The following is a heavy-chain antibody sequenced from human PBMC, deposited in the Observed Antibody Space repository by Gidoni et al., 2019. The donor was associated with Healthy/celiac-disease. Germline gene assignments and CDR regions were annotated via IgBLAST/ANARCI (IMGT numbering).Heavy chain of an antibody. Sequence: QVQLVESGGGVVQPGRSLSLSCSASGFTFSSYGMHWVRQAPGKGLEWVSVISYDGSNKYYADSVKGRFTISRDNSKNTLYLQMNSLRAEDTAVYYCARGGAVVVVIPSYFDYWGQGTLVTVSS. V-gene: IGHV3-30*03. D-gene: IGHD3-22*01. J-gene: IGHJ4*02. CDR3: ARGGAVVVVIPSYFDY. CDR1: GFTFSSYG. CDR2: ISYDGSNK.